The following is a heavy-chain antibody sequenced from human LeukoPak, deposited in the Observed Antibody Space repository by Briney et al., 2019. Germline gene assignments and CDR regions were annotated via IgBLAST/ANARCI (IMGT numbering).Heavy chain of an antibody. D-gene: IGHD3-22*01. CDR3: TLTLIVRGWFDP. V-gene: IGHV1-2*02. CDR2: INPNSGGT. J-gene: IGHJ5*02. CDR1: GHTFTTYY. Sequence: ASVKVSCKASGHTFTTYYMHWVRQAPGQGLEWMGWINPNSGGTNYAQKFQGRVTMTRDTSISTAYMELSRVRFDDTAVYYCTLTLIVRGWFDPWGQGTLVTVSS.